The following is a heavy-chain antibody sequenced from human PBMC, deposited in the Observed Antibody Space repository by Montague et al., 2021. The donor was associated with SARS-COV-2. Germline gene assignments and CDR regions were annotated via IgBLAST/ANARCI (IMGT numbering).Heavy chain of an antibody. Sequence: SETLSLTCTVSGGSVSSGGYYWSWIRQPPGKGLEWIGYMYYSGSTNYXPSLKSRVTISLDTSKNQFSLKLNSVTAADTAVYYCARVSLAAAATRSDYWGQGTLVTVSS. J-gene: IGHJ4*02. D-gene: IGHD6-13*01. CDR2: MYYSGST. CDR3: ARVSLAAAATRSDY. CDR1: GGSVSSGGYY. V-gene: IGHV4-61*08.